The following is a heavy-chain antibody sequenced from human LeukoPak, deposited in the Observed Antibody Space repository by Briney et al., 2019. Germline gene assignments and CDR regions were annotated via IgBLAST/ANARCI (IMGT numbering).Heavy chain of an antibody. CDR3: AKDLLRMNYYFDY. CDR1: GFTFSSYA. D-gene: IGHD2/OR15-2a*01. Sequence: GGSLRLSCAASGFTFSSYAMSWVRQAPGKGLEWVSVISGSGGSTYYADSVKGRFTISRDNSKNTVYLQMNSLRAEDTAVYYCAKDLLRMNYYFDYWGLGTLVTVS. J-gene: IGHJ4*01. V-gene: IGHV3-23*01. CDR2: ISGSGGST.